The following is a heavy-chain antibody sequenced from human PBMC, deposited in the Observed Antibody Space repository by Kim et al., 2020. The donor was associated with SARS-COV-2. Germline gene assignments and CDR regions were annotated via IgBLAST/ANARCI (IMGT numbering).Heavy chain of an antibody. CDR1: GGSISAYY. V-gene: IGHV4-59*01. J-gene: IGHJ6*02. CDR3: SRTMNPHYYYYGLDV. CDR2: VYPTGST. Sequence: SETLSLICSVSGGSISAYYWSWIRQPPGKGLEWVGYVYPTGSTNYNPSLRSRVTMSLDTSKNQFSLLLNSVTAADTAVYYCSRTMNPHYYYYGLDVWGQGTAVTVSS.